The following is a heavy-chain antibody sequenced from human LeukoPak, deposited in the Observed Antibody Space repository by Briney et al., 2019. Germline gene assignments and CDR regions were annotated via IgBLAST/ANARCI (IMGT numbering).Heavy chain of an antibody. V-gene: IGHV1-2*02. CDR2: IHPNSGGT. CDR3: ARDYGDYEGGAFDI. J-gene: IGHJ3*02. Sequence: ASVKVSCKASGYTFTGYYMHWVRQAPGQGLEWMGWIHPNSGGTNYAQKFQGRVTMTRDTSISTAYMELSRLRSDDTAVYYCARDYGDYEGGAFDIWGQGTMVTVSS. CDR1: GYTFTGYY. D-gene: IGHD4-17*01.